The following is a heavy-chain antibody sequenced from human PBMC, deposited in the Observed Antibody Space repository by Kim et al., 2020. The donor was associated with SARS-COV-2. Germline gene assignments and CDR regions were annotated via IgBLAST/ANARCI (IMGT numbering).Heavy chain of an antibody. Sequence: GGSLRLSCAASGFTFSSYSMNWVRQAPGKGLEWVSSISSSSSYIYYADSVKGRFTISRDNAKNSLYLQMNSLRAEDTAVYYCARGGECGGCRVAYWKYGSVPYYYGMDVWGQGTTVTVSS. J-gene: IGHJ6*02. CDR3: ARGGECGGCRVAYWKYGSVPYYYGMDV. CDR1: GFTFSSYS. D-gene: IGHD3-10*01. V-gene: IGHV3-21*01. CDR2: ISSSSSYI.